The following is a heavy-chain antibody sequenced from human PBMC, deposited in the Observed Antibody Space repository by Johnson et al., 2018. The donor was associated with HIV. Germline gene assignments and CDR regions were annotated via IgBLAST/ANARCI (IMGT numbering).Heavy chain of an antibody. CDR2: INWSGGGT. D-gene: IGHD3-22*01. V-gene: IGHV3-20*04. CDR3: ARATYYYDTSGYLIRPRAFDI. J-gene: IGHJ3*02. CDR1: GFKFYEYD. Sequence: VQLVESGGGVVRPGGSLRISCEASGFKFYEYDVSWVRQVPGKGLEWVSGINWSGGGTAYADSVKGRFTVSRDNAKNSLYLQMNSLRAEDTALYYCARATYYYDTSGYLIRPRAFDIWGQGTVVTVSS.